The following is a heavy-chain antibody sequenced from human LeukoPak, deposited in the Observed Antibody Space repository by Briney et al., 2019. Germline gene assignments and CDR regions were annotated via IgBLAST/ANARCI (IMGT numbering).Heavy chain of an antibody. Sequence: GGSLRLSCAASGFTFSSYSMNWVRQAPGKGLEWVSSISSSSSYIYYADSVKGRFTISRDNAKNSLYLQMNSLRAEDTAVYYCASGGDYGDYRAAYWGQGTLVTVPS. CDR1: GFTFSSYS. CDR2: ISSSSSYI. J-gene: IGHJ4*02. D-gene: IGHD4-17*01. CDR3: ASGGDYGDYRAAY. V-gene: IGHV3-21*01.